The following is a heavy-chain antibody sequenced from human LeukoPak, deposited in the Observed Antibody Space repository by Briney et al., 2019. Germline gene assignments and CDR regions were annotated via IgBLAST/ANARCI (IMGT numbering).Heavy chain of an antibody. CDR3: AREDYGDHQNDY. Sequence: ASVKVSCKASGGTFSSYAISWVRQAPGQGLEWMGGIIPIFGTANYAQKFQGRVTITADKSTSTAYMELSSLRCEDTAVYYCAREDYGDHQNDYWGQGTLVTVSS. V-gene: IGHV1-69*06. J-gene: IGHJ4*02. D-gene: IGHD4-17*01. CDR1: GGTFSSYA. CDR2: IIPIFGTA.